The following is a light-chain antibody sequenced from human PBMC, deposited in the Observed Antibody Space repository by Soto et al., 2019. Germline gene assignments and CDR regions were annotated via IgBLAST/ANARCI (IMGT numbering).Light chain of an antibody. V-gene: IGKV1-5*03. CDR2: KTS. Sequence: DIQMTQSPPTVSAFVGDRVTFSCRASQNIGYWLAWYQQKPGQAPVLLIKKTSSLQSGVASRFYGSGSGTDFTLTITSLQTDDVGTYYCQQYSRYWTFGPGTKVEIK. CDR1: QNIGYW. CDR3: QQYSRYWT. J-gene: IGKJ1*01.